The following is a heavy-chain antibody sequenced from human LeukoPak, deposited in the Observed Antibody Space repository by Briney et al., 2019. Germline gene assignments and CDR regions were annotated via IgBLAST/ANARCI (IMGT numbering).Heavy chain of an antibody. J-gene: IGHJ6*03. CDR2: INPDGRRT. D-gene: IGHD2-2*01. Sequence: GGSLSLSCAASGFTLSNNWMHWVRQAPGKGLVWVSRINPDGRRTDYAGSVRGRFTISRDNAKTTLYLQMNSLRVEDTAVYYCVREVEVVPTTIGVYYYYFMDVWGKGTTVTASS. CDR1: GFTLSNNW. V-gene: IGHV3-74*01. CDR3: VREVEVVPTTIGVYYYYFMDV.